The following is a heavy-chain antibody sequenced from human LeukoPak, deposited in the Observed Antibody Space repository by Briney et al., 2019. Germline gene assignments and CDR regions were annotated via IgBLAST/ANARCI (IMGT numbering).Heavy chain of an antibody. J-gene: IGHJ4*02. CDR1: GGSIRRSTSHC. CDR2: IYYSGST. D-gene: IGHD3-3*01. Sequence: SETLSLTCTVSGGSIRRSTSHCWGWIRQPPGKGLEWIGSIYYSGSTYYNPSLKSRVTISVDTSKNQFSLKLSSVTAADTAVYYCASEPMYYDLWSGYYQDYWGQGTLVTVSS. V-gene: IGHV4-39*01. CDR3: ASEPMYYDLWSGYYQDY.